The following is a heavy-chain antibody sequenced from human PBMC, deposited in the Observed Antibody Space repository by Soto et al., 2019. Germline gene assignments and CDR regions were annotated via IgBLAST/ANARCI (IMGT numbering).Heavy chain of an antibody. V-gene: IGHV2-5*02. J-gene: IGHJ6*02. D-gene: IGHD2-21*02. Sequence: ESGPTLVNPTQTLTLTCTFSGFSLSTSGVGVGWIRQPPGKALEWLALIYWDDDKRYSPSLRNRLSISKDTSNNLVVFTMTNMDPVDTATYYCIHSRCGGDCLRSYSSHYYYGLDVWGQGTTVTVSS. CDR1: GFSLSTSGVG. CDR2: IYWDDDK. CDR3: IHSRCGGDCLRSYSSHYYYGLDV.